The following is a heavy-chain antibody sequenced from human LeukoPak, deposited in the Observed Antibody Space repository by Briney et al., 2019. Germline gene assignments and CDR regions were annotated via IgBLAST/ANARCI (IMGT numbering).Heavy chain of an antibody. CDR2: INPKSGGT. V-gene: IGHV1-2*04. CDR3: ARDRGYSYGWGFDP. J-gene: IGHJ5*02. D-gene: IGHD5-18*01. CDR1: GYTFTDYY. Sequence: ASVKVSCKASGYTFTDYYMYWVRQAPGQGLEWMGWINPKSGGTKYAQKFEGWVTMTRDTSISTAYMEVSRLRSDDTAVYYCARDRGYSYGWGFDPWGQGTLVTVSS.